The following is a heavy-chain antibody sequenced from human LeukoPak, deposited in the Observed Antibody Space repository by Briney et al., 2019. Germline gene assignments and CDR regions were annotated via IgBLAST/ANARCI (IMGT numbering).Heavy chain of an antibody. D-gene: IGHD6-13*01. Sequence: GGSLRLSCAASGFTFSGYPIHWVRQAPGKGLEWVAVISYDGSNKYYADSVKGRFTISRDNSKNTLNLQMNSLRAEDTAVYYCAKEPAAGGGFDYWGQGTLVTVSS. CDR1: GFTFSGYP. CDR2: ISYDGSNK. J-gene: IGHJ4*02. V-gene: IGHV3-30-3*02. CDR3: AKEPAAGGGFDY.